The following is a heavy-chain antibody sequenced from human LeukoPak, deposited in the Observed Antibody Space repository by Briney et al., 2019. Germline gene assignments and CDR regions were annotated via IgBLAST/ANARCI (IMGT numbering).Heavy chain of an antibody. CDR2: INPDSGGT. CDR1: GYIFTGYY. Sequence: ASVKVSCKASGYIFTGYYLHWVRQAPGQGLEWMGWINPDSGGTNSAQKFQGRVTMTRDTSNSTAFMEVSGLTSDGTAVYYCARPQRSSGHPPYFDYWGQGILVTVSS. CDR3: ARPQRSSGHPPYFDY. J-gene: IGHJ4*02. V-gene: IGHV1-2*02. D-gene: IGHD3-22*01.